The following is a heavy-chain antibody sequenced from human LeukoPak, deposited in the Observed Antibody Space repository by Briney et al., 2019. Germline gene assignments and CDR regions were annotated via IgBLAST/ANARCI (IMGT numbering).Heavy chain of an antibody. CDR1: GFTFSSYS. D-gene: IGHD3-22*01. J-gene: IGHJ4*02. Sequence: GGSLRLSCAASGFTFSSYSMNWVRQAPGKGLEWVSSIRSSISYIYYADSVKGRFTISRDNAKNSLYLQMNSLRAEDTAVYYCARIPKRYYYDSSGYYYSYWGQGTLVTVSS. CDR3: ARIPKRYYYDSSGYYYSY. CDR2: IRSSISYI. V-gene: IGHV3-21*04.